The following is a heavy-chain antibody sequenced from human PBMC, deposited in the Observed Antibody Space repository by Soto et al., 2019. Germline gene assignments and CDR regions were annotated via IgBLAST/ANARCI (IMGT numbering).Heavy chain of an antibody. V-gene: IGHV2-5*02. CDR2: IYWDDDK. D-gene: IGHD6-6*01. CDR3: AHSLRGGYSSSSANFDY. J-gene: IGHJ4*02. Sequence: SGPTLVKPTQTLTLTCTFSGFSLSTSGVGVGWIRQPPGKALEWLALIYWDDDKRYSPSLKSRLTITKDTSKNQVVLTMTNMDPVDTATYYCAHSLRGGYSSSSANFDYWGQGTLVTVSS. CDR1: GFSLSTSGVG.